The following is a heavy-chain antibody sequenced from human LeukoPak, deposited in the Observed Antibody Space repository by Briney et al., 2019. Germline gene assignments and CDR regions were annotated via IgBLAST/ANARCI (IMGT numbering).Heavy chain of an antibody. Sequence: PSETLSLTCTVSGGSISSSSYYWGWIRQPPGKGLEWIGSIYYSGSTYYNPSLKSRVTISVDTSKNQFSLKLSSVTAADTAVYYCARVRYYGSGSYYTFDSWGQGTLVTVSS. J-gene: IGHJ4*02. D-gene: IGHD3-10*01. CDR1: GGSISSSSYY. V-gene: IGHV4-39*01. CDR2: IYYSGST. CDR3: ARVRYYGSGSYYTFDS.